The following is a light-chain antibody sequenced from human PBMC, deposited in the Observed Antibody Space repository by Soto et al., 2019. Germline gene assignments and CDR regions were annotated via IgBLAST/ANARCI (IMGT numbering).Light chain of an antibody. J-gene: IGKJ2*01. CDR1: ESIDNW. V-gene: IGKV1-5*03. CDR3: QRFGQHYYSYSYS. CDR2: KAS. Sequence: DIQMTQSPSTLSASLGDRVTITCRASESIDNWLAWYQQKPGKAPKLLIYKASSVESGVPSRFSGSGSGTEFTLTISSLQPDDFATYYCQRFGQHYYSYSYSFGQGTKVDIK.